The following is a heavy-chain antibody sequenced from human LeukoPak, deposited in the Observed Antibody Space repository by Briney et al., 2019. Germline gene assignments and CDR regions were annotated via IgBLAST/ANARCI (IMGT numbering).Heavy chain of an antibody. CDR2: ITSSSSYI. CDR1: GFTFNTYN. Sequence: GESLRLSCVASGFTFNTYNMNWVRQAPGKGLEWVSSITSSSSYIYYADSVKGRFTISRDNAKNSLYLQMNSLRAEDTAVYYCARVLHKRNYDSSVYYGYWGQGTLVTVSS. D-gene: IGHD3-22*01. CDR3: ARVLHKRNYDSSVYYGY. J-gene: IGHJ4*02. V-gene: IGHV3-21*01.